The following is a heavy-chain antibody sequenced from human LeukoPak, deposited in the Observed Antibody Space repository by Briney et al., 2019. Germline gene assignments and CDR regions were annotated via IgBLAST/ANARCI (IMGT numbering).Heavy chain of an antibody. CDR3: AHVPLLWFGPASDYYFDY. J-gene: IGHJ4*02. Sequence: SGPTLVNPTQTLTLTCTFSGFSLSTSGVGVGWIRQPPGKALEWLALIYWNDDKRYSPSLKSRLTITKDTSKNQVVLTMTNMDPVDTATYYCAHVPLLWFGPASDYYFDYWGQGTLVTVSS. CDR1: GFSLSTSGVG. V-gene: IGHV2-5*01. CDR2: IYWNDDK. D-gene: IGHD3-10*01.